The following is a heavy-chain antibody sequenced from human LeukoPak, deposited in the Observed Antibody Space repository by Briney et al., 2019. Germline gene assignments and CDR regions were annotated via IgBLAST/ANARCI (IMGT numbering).Heavy chain of an antibody. Sequence: PSETLSLTCTVAGGSLSSSSYYWGWIRQPPGKGLEWIGSIYYSASTYYNTSLKSRLTISVDTSKNQFSLKLSSVTAADTAVYYCARSYYYDSSGYYFDYWGQGTLVTVSS. CDR1: GGSLSSSSYY. D-gene: IGHD3-22*01. CDR3: ARSYYYDSSGYYFDY. CDR2: IYYSAST. J-gene: IGHJ4*02. V-gene: IGHV4-39*07.